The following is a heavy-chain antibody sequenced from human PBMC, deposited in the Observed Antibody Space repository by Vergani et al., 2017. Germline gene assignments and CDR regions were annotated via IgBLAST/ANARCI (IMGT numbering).Heavy chain of an antibody. D-gene: IGHD3-10*01. J-gene: IGHJ6*02. CDR1: GDTFTGYY. CDR2: INPNSGGT. V-gene: IGHV1-2*02. Sequence: QVQLVQSGAEVKKPGASVKVSCKASGDTFTGYYMHWVRQAPGQGLEWMGWINPNSGGTNYAQKFQGRVTMTRDTSISTAYMELSRLRSDDTAVYYCAREGMVRGVIITPYGMDVWGQGTTVTVSS. CDR3: AREGMVRGVIITPYGMDV.